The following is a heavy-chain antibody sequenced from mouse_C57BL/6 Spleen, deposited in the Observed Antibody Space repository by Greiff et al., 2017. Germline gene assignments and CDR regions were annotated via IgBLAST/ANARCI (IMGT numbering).Heavy chain of an antibody. Sequence: QVQLQQPGAELVKPGASVKMSCKASGYTFTSYWITWVKQRPGQGLEWIGDIYPGSGSTNYNEKFKSKATLTVDTSSSTAYMQLSSLTSEDSAVSYCAREGASYYGKGFDYWGQGTTLTVSS. V-gene: IGHV1-55*01. CDR3: AREGASYYGKGFDY. CDR2: IYPGSGST. J-gene: IGHJ2*01. CDR1: GYTFTSYW. D-gene: IGHD2-1*01.